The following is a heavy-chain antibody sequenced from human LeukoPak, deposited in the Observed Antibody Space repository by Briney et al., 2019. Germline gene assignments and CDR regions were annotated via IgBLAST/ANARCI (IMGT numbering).Heavy chain of an antibody. CDR2: TSPYNDDT. V-gene: IGHV1-18*01. CDR1: GYTFTTYG. Sequence: ASVKVSCKAFGYTFTTYGISWGRQAPGQGLEWMGWTSPYNDDTNYVQKFQGRVTMTTDTSTSTAYMELGSLRSDDTAVYYCARDVRSPMVRGIVFDFWGQGTVVTVSS. CDR3: ARDVRSPMVRGIVFDF. J-gene: IGHJ4*02. D-gene: IGHD3-10*01.